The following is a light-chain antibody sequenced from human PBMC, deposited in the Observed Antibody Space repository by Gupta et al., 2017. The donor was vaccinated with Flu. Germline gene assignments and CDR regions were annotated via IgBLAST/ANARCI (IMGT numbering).Light chain of an antibody. CDR3: SSCTSSTTVV. J-gene: IGLJ2*01. V-gene: IGLV2-14*01. CDR1: NSDIGSYNY. CDR2: GVT. Sequence: TNSDIGSYNYVSWYQQHPGKAPKLLIYGVTNRPSGVSNRFPGSKSGDTASLTISGLQAEDEADYYCSSCTSSTTVVFGGGTKLTVL.